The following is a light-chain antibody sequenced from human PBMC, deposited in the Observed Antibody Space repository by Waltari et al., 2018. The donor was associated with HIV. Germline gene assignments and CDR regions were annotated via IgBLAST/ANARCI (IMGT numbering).Light chain of an antibody. Sequence: QSALMRPPSVSGAPGQTVTISCAGNTSNIGAGYDVHWYQHLPGTAPRLPIYGNIERPSGVPDRCSGSKSGSSASRAITGLQADDEADYYCQSFDSSLSVLFGGGTKLTVL. CDR1: TSNIGAGYD. CDR2: GNI. CDR3: QSFDSSLSVL. J-gene: IGLJ3*02. V-gene: IGLV1-40*01.